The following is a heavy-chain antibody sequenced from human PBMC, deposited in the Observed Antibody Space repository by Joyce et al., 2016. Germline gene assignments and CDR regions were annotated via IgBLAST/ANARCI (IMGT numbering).Heavy chain of an antibody. J-gene: IGHJ1*01. CDR2: IYPGDSDT. V-gene: IGHV5-51*01. CDR3: ARHQEPLSGTLAGVLQH. Sequence: EVQLVQSGAEVKKPGESLRISCMDSGSSFSSHWIAWVRQMTGNGVEWMGIIYPGDSDTRYSPSFQGQVPISADKSINTAYLQWSSLRASDTAMYYCARHQEPLSGTLAGVLQHWGQGTLVTVSS. CDR1: GSSFSSHW. D-gene: IGHD1-26*01.